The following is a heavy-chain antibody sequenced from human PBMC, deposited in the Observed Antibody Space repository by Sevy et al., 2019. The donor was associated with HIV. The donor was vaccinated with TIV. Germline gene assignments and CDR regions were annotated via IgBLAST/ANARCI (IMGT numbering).Heavy chain of an antibody. CDR1: GFTFNNAW. J-gene: IGHJ4*02. CDR2: IKSKIDGETT. Sequence: GGSLRLSCAVSGFTFNNAWMNWVRQAPGTGLQWVGLIKSKIDGETTDYAAPVKGRFTISRDDSKNTLFLQMNSLKIEDTAVYYCATAPGYYDSDPFDYWGPGTLVTVSS. D-gene: IGHD3-22*01. V-gene: IGHV3-15*01. CDR3: ATAPGYYDSDPFDY.